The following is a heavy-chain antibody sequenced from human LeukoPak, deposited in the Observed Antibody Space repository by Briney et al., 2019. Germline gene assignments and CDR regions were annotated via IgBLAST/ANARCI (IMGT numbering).Heavy chain of an antibody. V-gene: IGHV3-74*01. J-gene: IGHJ4*02. CDR2: ISPDGKDT. Sequence: GGSLRLSCAASGFTFSNYWMYWVRQVPGKGLVWVSRISPDGKDTSHADSVKGRFTISRDNAKNTLYLQMNSLRAEDTAIYYCARDLRIVSGSYLDYWGQGTLVTVSS. CDR3: ARDLRIVSGSYLDY. D-gene: IGHD1-26*01. CDR1: GFTFSNYW.